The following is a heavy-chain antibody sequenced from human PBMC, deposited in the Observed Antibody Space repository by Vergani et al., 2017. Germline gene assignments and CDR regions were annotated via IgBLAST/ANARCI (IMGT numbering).Heavy chain of an antibody. CDR3: ARDGDYGDADFDY. V-gene: IGHV1-58*01. CDR1: GFTFTSSA. D-gene: IGHD4-17*01. J-gene: IGHJ4*02. CDR2: IVVGSGNT. Sequence: QMQLVQSGPEVKKPGTSVKVSCKASGFTFTSSAVQWVRQARGQRLEWIGWIVVGSGNTNYAQKFQERVTITRDMSTSTAYMELSSLRSEDTAVYYCARDGDYGDADFDYWGQGTLVTVSS.